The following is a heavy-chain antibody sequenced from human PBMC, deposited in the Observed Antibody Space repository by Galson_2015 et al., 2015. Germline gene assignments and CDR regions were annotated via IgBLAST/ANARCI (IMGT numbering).Heavy chain of an antibody. V-gene: IGHV6-1*01. CDR1: GDRVSSNSAA. Sequence: CAISGDRVSSNSAAWNGIRQSPSRGLEGLGRTYYRSKWNNDYAVSVKSRITINPDTSKNQFSLQLNSVTPEDTAVYYCASSVSWSMGVIGFDYWWQGALVTASS. D-gene: IGHD3-10*01. J-gene: IGHJ4*02. CDR3: ASSVSWSMGVIGFDY. CDR2: TYYRSKWNN.